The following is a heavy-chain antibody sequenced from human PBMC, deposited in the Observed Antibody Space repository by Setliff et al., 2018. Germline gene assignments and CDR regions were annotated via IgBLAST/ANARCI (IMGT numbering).Heavy chain of an antibody. CDR2: IQNTGNT. D-gene: IGHD5-12*01. Sequence: SETQSLTCTVSGGSVGGGSYYWSWIRQPAGKGLEWIGLIQNTGNTNYNPSLQSRVTISMDTSKNQFSLKMTSVTAADTAMYYCAGTPARGTTWLSPFDYWGQGTLVTVSS. J-gene: IGHJ4*02. V-gene: IGHV4-61*02. CDR1: GGSVGGGSYY. CDR3: AGTPARGTTWLSPFDY.